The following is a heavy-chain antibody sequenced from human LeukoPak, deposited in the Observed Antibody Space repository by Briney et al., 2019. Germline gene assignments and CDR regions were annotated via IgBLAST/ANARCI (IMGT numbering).Heavy chain of an antibody. J-gene: IGHJ4*02. V-gene: IGHV3-21*04. D-gene: IGHD3-16*01. CDR1: GFTFSSYS. Sequence: GGSLRLSCAASGFTFSSYSMNWVRQAPGKGLEWVSSISSSSYIYYADSVKGRFTISRDNAKNSLYLQMNSLRAEDTAFYYCAAKKGGSSNFDYWGQGTLVTVSS. CDR2: ISSSSYI. CDR3: AAKKGGSSNFDY.